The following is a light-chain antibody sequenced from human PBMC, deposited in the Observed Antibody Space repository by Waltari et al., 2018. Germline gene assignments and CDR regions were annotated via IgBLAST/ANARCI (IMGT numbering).Light chain of an antibody. CDR2: EVS. V-gene: IGLV2-23*02. CDR1: STAVGSYTL. CDR3: CSYAGSWV. Sequence: QSALTQPAPVSGSPGQSITISCTGTSTAVGSYTLVSWYQQHPGKAPKLMIYEVSKRPSGVSNRFSGSKSGNTASLTISGLQAEDEADYYCCSYAGSWVFGGGTKLTVL. J-gene: IGLJ3*02.